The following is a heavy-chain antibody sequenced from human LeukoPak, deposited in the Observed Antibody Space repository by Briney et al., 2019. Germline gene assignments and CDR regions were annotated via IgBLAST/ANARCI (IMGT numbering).Heavy chain of an antibody. CDR3: ARAIASSGSRLFDY. D-gene: IGHD3-10*01. J-gene: IGHJ4*02. Sequence: SETLSLTCTVSGGSISSHYWSWIRQPPGKGLEWIGYIYYSGGTNYNPSLKSRVTISLDTSKNQFSLRLTSVTAADTAVYYCARAIASSGSRLFDYWGQGTLVTVSS. V-gene: IGHV4-59*08. CDR2: IYYSGGT. CDR1: GGSISSHY.